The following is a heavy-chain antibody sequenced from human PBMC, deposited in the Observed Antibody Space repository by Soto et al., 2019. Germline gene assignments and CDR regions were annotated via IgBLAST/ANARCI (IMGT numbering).Heavy chain of an antibody. V-gene: IGHV3-23*01. CDR2: ILGRGDT. CDR3: VKDVRPDGYWDFDY. D-gene: IGHD5-12*01. Sequence: EVQLLESGGGSVQPGGSLRLSCAASGFTFSTFAMSWVRQAPGKGLEWVSGILGRGDTYYEESVKGRFTISRDNSKNTLFLHLNSLRVEDTAIYYCVKDVRPDGYWDFDYWGQGTLVIVSS. CDR1: GFTFSTFA. J-gene: IGHJ4*02.